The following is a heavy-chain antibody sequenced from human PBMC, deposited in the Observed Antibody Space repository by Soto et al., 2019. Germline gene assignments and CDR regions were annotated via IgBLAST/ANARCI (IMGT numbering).Heavy chain of an antibody. D-gene: IGHD3-22*01. J-gene: IGHJ4*02. CDR2: ISYDGSNK. V-gene: IGHV3-30*18. Sequence: GGSLRLSCAASGFTFSSYGMHWVRQAPGKGLEWVAVISYDGSNKYYADSVKGRFTISRDNSKNTLYLQMNSLRAEDTAVYYCAKDYYYDSSGYYYDLHADYWGQGTLVTVSS. CDR1: GFTFSSYG. CDR3: AKDYYYDSSGYYYDLHADY.